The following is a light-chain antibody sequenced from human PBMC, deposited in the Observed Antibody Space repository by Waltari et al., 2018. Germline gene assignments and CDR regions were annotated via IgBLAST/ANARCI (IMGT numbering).Light chain of an antibody. V-gene: IGKV3-11*01. J-gene: IGKJ2*01. CDR1: PSFSSY. CDR2: DAS. Sequence: EIVLTQSPATLSLSPGERATLSCRASPSFSSYFAWYHQKPGQAPRLLIYDASNRATGIPARFSGSGSGTDFTLTISSLEPEDFAVYYCQQRSNWPPVYTFGQGTKLEIK. CDR3: QQRSNWPPVYT.